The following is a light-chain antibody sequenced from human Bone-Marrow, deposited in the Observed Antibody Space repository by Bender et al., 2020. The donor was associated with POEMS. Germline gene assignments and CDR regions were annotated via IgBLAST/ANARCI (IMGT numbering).Light chain of an antibody. CDR1: SSDVGGYNF. Sequence: GTSSDVGGYNFVSWYQLHPVQAPKLMIYDVSERPSGVPDRFSGSKSGNTASLTISGLHREDEADYYCSSYAGSYTLVVFGGGTTLTVL. J-gene: IGLJ2*01. CDR3: SSYAGSYTLVV. CDR2: DVS. V-gene: IGLV2-11*03.